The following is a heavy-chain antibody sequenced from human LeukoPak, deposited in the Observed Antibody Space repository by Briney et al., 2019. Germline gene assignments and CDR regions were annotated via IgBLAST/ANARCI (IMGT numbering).Heavy chain of an antibody. CDR1: GGTFSSYG. V-gene: IGHV1-18*01. CDR3: ARDIVVAGIVGY. J-gene: IGHJ4*02. D-gene: IGHD6-19*01. Sequence: GASVKVSCKASGGTFSSYGISWVRQAPGQGLEWMGWISAYNGNTNYAQKFQDRVTMTTDTSTSTAYMELRSLRSDDTAVYYCARDIVVAGIVGYWGQGTPVTVSS. CDR2: ISAYNGNT.